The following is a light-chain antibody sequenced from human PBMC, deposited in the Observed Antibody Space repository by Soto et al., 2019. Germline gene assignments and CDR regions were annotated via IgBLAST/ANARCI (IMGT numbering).Light chain of an antibody. J-gene: IGLJ3*02. CDR1: SSNIGAGYD. CDR3: QSYGGSVSGGV. CDR2: GNS. V-gene: IGLV1-40*01. Sequence: QSVLTQPPSVSGAPGQRVTISCTESSSNIGAGYDVHWYQQLPGTAPKLLIYGNSNRPSGVPDRFSGSKSGTSASLASTGGQAEDGADSYCQSYGGSVSGGVLGGGTKVTVL.